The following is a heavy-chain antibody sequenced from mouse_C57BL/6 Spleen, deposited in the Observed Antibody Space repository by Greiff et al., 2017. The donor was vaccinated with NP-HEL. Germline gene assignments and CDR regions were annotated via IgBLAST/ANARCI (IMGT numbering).Heavy chain of an antibody. V-gene: IGHV1-4*01. CDR1: GYTFTSYT. CDR2: IHPSSGYT. D-gene: IGHD1-1*01. J-gene: IGHJ3*01. Sequence: VQLQQSGADLARPGASVKMSCKASGYTFTSYTMHWVKPRPGQGLEWIGYIHPSSGYTKYNQKFKDKATLTAAKSSSTAYMQLSSLTSEDSAVYYCAGLYGSSSAWLAYGGRGTLDSVST. CDR3: AGLYGSSSAWLAY.